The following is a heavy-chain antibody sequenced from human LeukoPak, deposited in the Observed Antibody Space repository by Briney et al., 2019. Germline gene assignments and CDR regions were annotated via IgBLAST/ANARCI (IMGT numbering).Heavy chain of an antibody. CDR1: GYSISSGYY. J-gene: IGHJ2*01. V-gene: IGHV4-38-2*02. D-gene: IGHD3-10*01. CDR3: ARTITMVRGVNYWYFDL. CDR2: IYHSGST. Sequence: SQTLSLTCTVSGYSISSGYYWGWIRQPPGKGLEWIGSIYHSGSTYYNPSLKSRVTISVDTSKNQFSLKLSSVTAADTAVYYCARTITMVRGVNYWYFDLWGRGTLVTVSS.